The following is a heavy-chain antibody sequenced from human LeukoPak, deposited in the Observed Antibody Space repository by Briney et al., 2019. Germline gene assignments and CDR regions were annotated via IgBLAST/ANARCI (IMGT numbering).Heavy chain of an antibody. CDR1: GFTFSSYA. CDR2: ISYDGSNK. Sequence: PGGSLRLSCAASGFTFSSYAMHWVRQAPGKGLEWVAVISYDGSNKYYADSAKGRFTISRDNSKNTLYLQMNSLRAEDTAVYYCARVEFSSGWYGLFDYWGQGTLVTVSS. CDR3: ARVEFSSGWYGLFDY. D-gene: IGHD6-19*01. V-gene: IGHV3-30*04. J-gene: IGHJ4*02.